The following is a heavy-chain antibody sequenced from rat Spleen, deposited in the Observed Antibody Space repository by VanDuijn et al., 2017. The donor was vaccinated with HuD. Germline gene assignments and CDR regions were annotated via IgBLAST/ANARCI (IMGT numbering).Heavy chain of an antibody. CDR2: ISPDGGSS. CDR3: TRDWDY. CDR1: GFTFSSYW. J-gene: IGHJ2*01. V-gene: IGHV5-58*01. Sequence: EAQLVETGGGLVQPGESLKLSCVASGFTFSSYWMYWLRQAPGEGLEWVSSISPDGGSSYYPDSVKGRFTISRDNAENTVYLQMNSLRSEDTATYYCTRDWDYWGQGVMVTVSS.